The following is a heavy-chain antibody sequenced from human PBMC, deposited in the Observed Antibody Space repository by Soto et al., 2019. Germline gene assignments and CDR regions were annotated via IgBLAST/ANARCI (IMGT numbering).Heavy chain of an antibody. CDR3: ARDSEPSGSGSYYNNYGMDV. Sequence: GGSLRLSCAASGFTFSSYSMNWVRQAPGKGLEWVSYISSSSSTIYYADSVKGRFTISRDNAKNSLYLQMNSLRDEDTAVYYCARDSEPSGSGSYYNNYGMDVWGQGTTVTVSS. J-gene: IGHJ6*02. CDR2: ISSSSSTI. CDR1: GFTFSSYS. V-gene: IGHV3-48*02. D-gene: IGHD3-10*01.